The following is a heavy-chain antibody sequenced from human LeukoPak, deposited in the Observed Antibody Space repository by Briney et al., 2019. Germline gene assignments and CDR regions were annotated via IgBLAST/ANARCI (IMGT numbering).Heavy chain of an antibody. V-gene: IGHV3-48*03. CDR1: GFTFSRYE. CDR3: ARRYCSSTSCLIDY. CDR2: ISSSGTTI. J-gene: IGHJ4*02. D-gene: IGHD2-2*01. Sequence: PGGSRRLSCAASGFTFSRYEMNWVRQAPGKGLEWVSYISSSGTTIYYADSVKGRFTISRDNAKNSLYLQMNSLRAEDTAVYYCARRYCSSTSCLIDYWGQGTLVTVSS.